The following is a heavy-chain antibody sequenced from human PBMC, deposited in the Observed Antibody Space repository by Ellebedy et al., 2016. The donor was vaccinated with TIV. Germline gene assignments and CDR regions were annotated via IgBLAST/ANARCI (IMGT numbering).Heavy chain of an antibody. CDR3: ARSWGPVGLVNYYYYGMDV. D-gene: IGHD6-13*01. J-gene: IGHJ6*02. V-gene: IGHV5-10-1*01. CDR1: GYSFTSYW. Sequence: GESLKISXKGSGYSFTSYWISWVRQMPGKGLEWMGRIDPSDSYTNYSPSFQGHVTISADKSISTAYLQWSSLKASDTAMYYCARSWGPVGLVNYYYYGMDVWGQGTTVTVSS. CDR2: IDPSDSYT.